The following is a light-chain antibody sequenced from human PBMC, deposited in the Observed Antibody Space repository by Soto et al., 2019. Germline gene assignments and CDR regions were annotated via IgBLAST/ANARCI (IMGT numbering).Light chain of an antibody. CDR3: CSYAGSSTYVV. CDR2: EGS. CDR1: SSDIGNYNL. J-gene: IGLJ2*01. Sequence: QSALTQPASVSGSPGQSITLSCTGTSSDIGNYNLVSWYQQHPGKAPKLMIYEGSKRPSGVSNRFSGSKSGNTASLTISGVQVEDEADYYCCSYAGSSTYVVFGGGTKVTVL. V-gene: IGLV2-23*01.